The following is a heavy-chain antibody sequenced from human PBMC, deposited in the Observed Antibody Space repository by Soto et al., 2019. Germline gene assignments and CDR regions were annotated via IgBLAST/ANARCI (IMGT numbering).Heavy chain of an antibody. Sequence: PEGSLRLSCAASGFTFSSYGMHWVRQAPGKGLEWVAVISYDGSNKYYADSVKGRFTISRDNSKNTLYLQMNSLRAEDTAVYYCAKEDQYGSGSYYYYYGMDVWGQGTTVTVSS. D-gene: IGHD3-10*01. J-gene: IGHJ6*02. CDR2: ISYDGSNK. CDR3: AKEDQYGSGSYYYYYGMDV. CDR1: GFTFSSYG. V-gene: IGHV3-30*18.